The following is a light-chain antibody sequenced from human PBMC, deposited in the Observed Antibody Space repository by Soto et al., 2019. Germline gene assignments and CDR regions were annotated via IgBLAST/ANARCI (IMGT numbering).Light chain of an antibody. CDR2: DAS. CDR3: LRYNAFSQT. V-gene: IGKV1-5*01. Sequence: DIQLTQSPSTLSASVGDRVTITCRASQSMNSWLAWYQQKPGEAPKVLIYDASSLESGVPSRFSGSGSGTEFAPTIGSLQPEDFATYYCLRYNAFSQTFGQGTKVDIK. CDR1: QSMNSW. J-gene: IGKJ1*01.